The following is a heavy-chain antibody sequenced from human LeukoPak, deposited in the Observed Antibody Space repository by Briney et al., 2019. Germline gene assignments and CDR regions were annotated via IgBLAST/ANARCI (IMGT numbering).Heavy chain of an antibody. J-gene: IGHJ4*02. CDR3: ARASWDYGDPGAFDY. D-gene: IGHD4-17*01. Sequence: ASVKVSCKGSGYTFTGYYMHWVRQAPGQGLEWMGWINPNSGGTNYAQKFQGRVTMTRDTSISTAYMELSRLRSDDTAVYYCARASWDYGDPGAFDYWGQGTLVTVSS. CDR2: INPNSGGT. V-gene: IGHV1-2*02. CDR1: GYTFTGYY.